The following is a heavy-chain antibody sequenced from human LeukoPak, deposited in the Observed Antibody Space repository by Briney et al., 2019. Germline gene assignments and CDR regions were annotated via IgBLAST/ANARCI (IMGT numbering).Heavy chain of an antibody. CDR3: ARDAYYDSSGYYGDY. Sequence: SVKVSCKASGGTFSSYAISWVRRAPGQGLEWVGGIIPIFGTANYAQKFQGRVTITADESTSTAYMELSSLRSEDTAVYYCARDAYYDSSGYYGDYWGQGTLVTVSS. D-gene: IGHD3-22*01. V-gene: IGHV1-69*13. CDR1: GGTFSSYA. J-gene: IGHJ4*02. CDR2: IIPIFGTA.